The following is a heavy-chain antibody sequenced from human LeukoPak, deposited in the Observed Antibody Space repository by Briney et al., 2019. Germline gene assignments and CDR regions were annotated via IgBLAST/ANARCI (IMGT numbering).Heavy chain of an antibody. Sequence: PGGSPRLSCAASGFTFDDYAMHWVRQAPGKGLEWVSGIDWTSGTIGYADSVKGRFTISRDNAKNSLYLQMNSLRAEDTALYYCVKELKQWLGAIDYWGQGTRVTVSS. CDR3: VKELKQWLGAIDY. CDR2: IDWTSGTI. CDR1: GFTFDDYA. J-gene: IGHJ4*02. D-gene: IGHD6-19*01. V-gene: IGHV3-9*01.